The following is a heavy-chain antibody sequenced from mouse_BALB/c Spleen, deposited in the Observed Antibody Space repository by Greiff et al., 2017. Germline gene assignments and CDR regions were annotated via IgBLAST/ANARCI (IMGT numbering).Heavy chain of an antibody. V-gene: IGHV14-3*02. J-gene: IGHJ3*01. CDR2: IDPANGNT. D-gene: IGHD1-1*01. CDR3: DRGDYYGSRAY. Sequence: EVQLQQSGAELVKPGASVKLSCTASGFNIKDTYMHWVKQRPEQGLEWIGRIDPANGNTKYDPKFQGKATITADTSSNTAYLQLSSLTSEDTAVYDCDRGDYYGSRAYWGQGTLGTVSA. CDR1: GFNIKDTY.